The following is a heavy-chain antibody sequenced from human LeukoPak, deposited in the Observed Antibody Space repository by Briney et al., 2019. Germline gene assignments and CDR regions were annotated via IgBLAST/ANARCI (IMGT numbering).Heavy chain of an antibody. J-gene: IGHJ4*02. CDR1: GCSFTSYW. D-gene: IGHD6-13*01. Sequence: GASLQISCKGSGCSFTSYWIGWVRQLPGKGLEWMGIIYPGDSDTRYSPSLQGQVTISADKSISTAYLQWSSLKAPDTAMYYCARSSSWYVSDYWGQGTLVTVSS. CDR3: ARSSSWYVSDY. CDR2: IYPGDSDT. V-gene: IGHV5-51*01.